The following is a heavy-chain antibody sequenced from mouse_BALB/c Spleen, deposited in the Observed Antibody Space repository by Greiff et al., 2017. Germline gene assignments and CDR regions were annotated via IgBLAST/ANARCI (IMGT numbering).Heavy chain of an antibody. CDR3: AREGDYGSSEAY. Sequence: VQLQQSGAELARPGASVKLSCKASGYTFTSYWMQWVKQRPGQGLEWIGAIYPGDGDTRYTQKFKGKASLTVDKSSSTAYMELHSLTSEDSAVYYCAREGDYGSSEAYWGQGTLVTVSA. CDR1: GYTFTSYW. V-gene: IGHV1-87*01. J-gene: IGHJ3*01. D-gene: IGHD1-1*01. CDR2: IYPGDGDT.